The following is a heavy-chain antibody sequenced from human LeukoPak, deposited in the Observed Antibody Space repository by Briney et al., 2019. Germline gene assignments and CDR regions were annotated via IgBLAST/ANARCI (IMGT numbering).Heavy chain of an antibody. Sequence: PGGSLRLSCAVSGFTFSTYSMNWVRQAPGKGLEWISFIRHDSSDIYYADSVKGRFTISRDNGKNTLFLQMNSLRAEDAAVYYCVRGNDYGGPHYWGQGTLVTVSS. CDR2: IRHDSSDI. J-gene: IGHJ4*02. CDR3: VRGNDYGGPHY. V-gene: IGHV3-21*05. D-gene: IGHD4-23*01. CDR1: GFTFSTYS.